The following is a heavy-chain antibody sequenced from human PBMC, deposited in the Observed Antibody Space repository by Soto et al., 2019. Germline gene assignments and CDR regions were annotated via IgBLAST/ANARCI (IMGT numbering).Heavy chain of an antibody. J-gene: IGHJ4*02. D-gene: IGHD3-22*01. V-gene: IGHV1-3*01. CDR1: GYTFTSCT. Sequence: QVQLVQSGAEVRKPGASVKVSCKASGYTFTSCTLHWVRQAPGHRPEWMGWINADNGDTKYSQNFQGRVTITRDTSASTVYLEVSSLRSEDTAVYFCARGSNAVVSGLWDFDYWCQGTLVTVSS. CDR2: INADNGDT. CDR3: ARGSNAVVSGLWDFDY.